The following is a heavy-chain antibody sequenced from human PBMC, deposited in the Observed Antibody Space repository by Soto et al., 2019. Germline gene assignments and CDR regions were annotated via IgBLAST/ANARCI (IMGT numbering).Heavy chain of an antibody. D-gene: IGHD6-13*01. J-gene: IGHJ4*02. CDR2: ISGSGGST. CDR3: AKDLVAGSSWYPIDY. Sequence: GGSLRLSCAASGFTFSSYAMSWVRQAPGKGLEWVSAISGSGGSTYYADSVKGRFTISRDNSKNTLYLQMNSLRAEDTAVYYCAKDLVAGSSWYPIDYWGQGTLVTVSS. V-gene: IGHV3-23*01. CDR1: GFTFSSYA.